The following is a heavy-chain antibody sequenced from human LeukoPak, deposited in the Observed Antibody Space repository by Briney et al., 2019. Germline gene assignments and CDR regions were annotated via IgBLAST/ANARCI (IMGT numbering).Heavy chain of an antibody. V-gene: IGHV1-18*01. Sequence: ASVKVSCKASGYTFTSYGISWVRQAPGQGLEWMGWISAYNGNTNYAQKLQGRVTMTTDTSTSTAYMELRSLRSDDTAVYYCARATSPSYYDFWSGFFHGDYYYYYMDVWGKGTTVTVSS. CDR1: GYTFTSYG. J-gene: IGHJ6*03. CDR2: ISAYNGNT. CDR3: ARATSPSYYDFWSGFFHGDYYYYYMDV. D-gene: IGHD3-3*01.